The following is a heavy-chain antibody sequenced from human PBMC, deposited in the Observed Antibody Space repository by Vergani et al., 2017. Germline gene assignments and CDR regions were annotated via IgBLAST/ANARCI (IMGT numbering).Heavy chain of an antibody. V-gene: IGHV5-10-1*01. CDR3: ARETGYSLR. D-gene: IGHD5-18*01. Sequence: VQLVQSGAEVKKPGSSVKVSCKASGGTFSSYAISWVRQMPGKGLEWMGRIDPSDSYTNYSPSFQGHVTISADKSISTAYLQWSSLKASDTAMYYCARETGYSLRWGQGTLVTVSS. J-gene: IGHJ4*02. CDR2: IDPSDSYT. CDR1: GGTFSSYA.